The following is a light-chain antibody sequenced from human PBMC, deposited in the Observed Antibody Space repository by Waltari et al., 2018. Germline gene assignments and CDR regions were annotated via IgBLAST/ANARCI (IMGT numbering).Light chain of an antibody. CDR1: QSVNSN. CDR2: GAS. Sequence: EIVMTQSPATLSVSPGERATLSCRASQSVNSNLAWYQQKPGQAPRLLIYGASTRATGIPGRFSGSGSGTEFTLTITNLQSEDSAVYFCQHYNIRPLTFGGGTKVAI. V-gene: IGKV3-15*01. J-gene: IGKJ4*01. CDR3: QHYNIRPLT.